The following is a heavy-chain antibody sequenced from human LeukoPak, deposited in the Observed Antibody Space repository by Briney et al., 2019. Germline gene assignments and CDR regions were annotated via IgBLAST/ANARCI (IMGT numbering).Heavy chain of an antibody. CDR1: GYTFTSYG. Sequence: ASVKVSCKASGYTFTSYGISCVRQAPGQGLEGMGWLSNYNGNTNYAQKLQGRVTMTTDTSTSTAYMDLRSLRSDDTAVYYCARDGGSRSYFDYYYYYGMDVWGKGTTVTVSS. V-gene: IGHV1-18*04. D-gene: IGHD3-10*01. CDR3: ARDGGSRSYFDYYYYYGMDV. J-gene: IGHJ6*04. CDR2: LSNYNGNT.